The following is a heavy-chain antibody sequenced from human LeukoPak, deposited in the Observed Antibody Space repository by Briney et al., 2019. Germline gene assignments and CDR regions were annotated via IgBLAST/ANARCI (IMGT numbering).Heavy chain of an antibody. V-gene: IGHV3-7*01. CDR2: IKQDGSEK. D-gene: IGHD2-15*01. CDR1: GFTFSSYW. CDR3: ARDIVVVVATMIRYYYGMDV. J-gene: IGHJ6*02. Sequence: GGSLRLSCAASGFTFSSYWMSWVRQAPGKGLEWVANIKQDGSEKYYVDSVKGRFTISRDNAKNSLYLQMNSLRAEDTAVYYCARDIVVVVATMIRYYYGMDVWGQGTTVTVSS.